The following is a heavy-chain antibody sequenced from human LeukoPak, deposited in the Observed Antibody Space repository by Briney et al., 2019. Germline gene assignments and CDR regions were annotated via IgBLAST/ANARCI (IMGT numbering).Heavy chain of an antibody. D-gene: IGHD6-13*01. CDR1: GGSISSYY. CDR3: ARRRHSSSWTPYDAFDI. Sequence: SETLSLTCTVSGGSISSYYWSWIRQPPGKGLEWIGYIYYSGSTNYNPSLKSRVTISVDTSKNQFSLKLSSVTAADTAVYYCARRRHSSSWTPYDAFDIWGQGTMVTVSS. CDR2: IYYSGST. V-gene: IGHV4-59*08. J-gene: IGHJ3*02.